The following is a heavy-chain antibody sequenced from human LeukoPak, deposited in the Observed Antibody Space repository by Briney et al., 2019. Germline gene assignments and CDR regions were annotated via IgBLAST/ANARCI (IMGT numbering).Heavy chain of an antibody. CDR3: ARDSSAIDPFDH. Sequence: GGSLRLSCAASGFTFSSYAMNWVRQAPGKGLEWVSYISSRSSTIYYADSVKGRFSISRDNSKNTLYLQMNSLITDDTSIYYCARDSSAIDPFDHWGQGTLVTVSS. V-gene: IGHV3-48*03. CDR2: ISSRSSTI. J-gene: IGHJ4*02. CDR1: GFTFSSYA.